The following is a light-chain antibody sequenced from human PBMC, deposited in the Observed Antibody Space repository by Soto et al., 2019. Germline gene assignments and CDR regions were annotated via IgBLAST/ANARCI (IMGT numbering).Light chain of an antibody. CDR2: GNS. CDR3: QSYDSSLSVNWV. CDR1: SXXIXAGYD. Sequence: QSVLTQPPSVSGAPGQRVTISCXGXSXXIXAGYDVHWYQQLPGTAPKLLIYGNSNRPSGVPDRFSGSKSGTSASLAITGLQAEDEADYYCQSYDSSLSVNWVFGGGTKVTVL. V-gene: IGLV1-40*01. J-gene: IGLJ3*02.